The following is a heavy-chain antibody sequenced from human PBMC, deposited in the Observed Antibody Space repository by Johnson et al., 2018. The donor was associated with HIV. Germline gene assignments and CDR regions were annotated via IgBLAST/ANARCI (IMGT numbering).Heavy chain of an antibody. J-gene: IGHJ3*02. CDR1: GFNFSGYW. CDR2: IKQDGIER. V-gene: IGHV3-7*03. CDR3: AREDSAFDI. Sequence: VQLVESGGGVVQPGRSLRLSCAASGFNFSGYWMSWVRQAPGKGLEWVANIKQDGIERYYVDSVKGRFTISRDYAKNTQSLQLNSLGAEDKDVYYGAREDSAFDIWGQGTMVTVSS.